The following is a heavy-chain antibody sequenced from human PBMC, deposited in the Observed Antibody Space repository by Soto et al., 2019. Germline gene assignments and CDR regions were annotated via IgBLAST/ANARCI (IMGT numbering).Heavy chain of an antibody. CDR1: GFTFSSYS. Sequence: EVQLVESGGGLVKPGGSLRPSCAASGFTFSSYSMNWVRQAPGKGLECVSSISSSSSYIYYADSVKGRFTISRDNAKNSLYLQMNSLRAEDTAVSYCARTYYDILTGYENNYYYYGMDVWGQGTTVTVSS. V-gene: IGHV3-21*01. J-gene: IGHJ6*02. CDR3: ARTYYDILTGYENNYYYYGMDV. CDR2: ISSSSSYI. D-gene: IGHD3-9*01.